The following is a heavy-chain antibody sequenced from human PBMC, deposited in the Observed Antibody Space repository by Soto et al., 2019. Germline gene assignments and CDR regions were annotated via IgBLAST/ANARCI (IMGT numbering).Heavy chain of an antibody. D-gene: IGHD2-15*01. Sequence: GGSLRLSCAASGFTFSSYAMSWVRQAPGKGLEWVSAISGSGGSTYYADSVKGRFTISRDNSKNTLYLQMNSLRAEDTDVYYCAKDDPLVVAATPYYYYGMDVWGQGTTVTVSS. CDR2: ISGSGGST. V-gene: IGHV3-23*01. CDR1: GFTFSSYA. CDR3: AKDDPLVVAATPYYYYGMDV. J-gene: IGHJ6*02.